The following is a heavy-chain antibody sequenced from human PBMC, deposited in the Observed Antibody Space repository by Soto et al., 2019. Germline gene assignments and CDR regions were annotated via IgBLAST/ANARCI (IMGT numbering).Heavy chain of an antibody. D-gene: IGHD2-15*01. CDR1: GYSFSNHW. V-gene: IGHV5-10-1*03. J-gene: IGHJ5*02. CDR3: ARPGCGGGGCYL. CDR2: INPRDSYT. Sequence: EVPLVQSGAEVKKPGESLRISCKGSGYSFSNHWINWVRQMPGKGLEWMGRINPRDSYTKYSPSFEGHVTISTDKSINTAYLQWSSLKASDTGVYYCARPGCGGGGCYLWGQGTPVTVSS.